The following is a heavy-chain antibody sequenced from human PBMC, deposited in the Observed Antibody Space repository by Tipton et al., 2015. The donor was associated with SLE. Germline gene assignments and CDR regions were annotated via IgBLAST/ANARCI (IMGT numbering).Heavy chain of an antibody. V-gene: IGHV4-61*02. CDR1: GGSISSTNYY. CDR3: ARELDTFDI. CDR2: MFAGGGT. J-gene: IGHJ3*02. Sequence: TLSLTCTVSGGSISSTNYYWNWIRQPAGKGLGWIGRMFAGGGTDYNPSLKSRVTISVDTPKNQFSLRLSSVTAADTAVYYCARELDTFDIWGQGTMVTVSS.